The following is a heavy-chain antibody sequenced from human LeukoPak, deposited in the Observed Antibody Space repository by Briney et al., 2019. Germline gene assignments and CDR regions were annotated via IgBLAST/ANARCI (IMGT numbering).Heavy chain of an antibody. CDR1: GFTFSSYW. V-gene: IGHV3-74*01. CDR2: INSDGSST. CDR3: ARAGKTTFGSGGYAFDY. J-gene: IGHJ4*02. Sequence: GGSLRLSCAASGFTFSSYWMHWVRQAPGKGLVGVSRINSDGSSTSYADSVKSRFTISRDNAKNTLYLQMNSLRAEDTAVYYCARAGKTTFGSGGYAFDYWGQGTLVTVSS. D-gene: IGHD3-10*01.